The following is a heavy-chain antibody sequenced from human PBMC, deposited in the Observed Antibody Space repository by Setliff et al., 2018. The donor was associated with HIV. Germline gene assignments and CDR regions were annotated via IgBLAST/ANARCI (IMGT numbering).Heavy chain of an antibody. D-gene: IGHD3-10*01. CDR1: GGSFSDCY. CDR3: VRVTSRDSGAYYWEAFDI. CDR2: INHGGTT. J-gene: IGHJ3*02. Sequence: SETLSLTCAVYGGSFSDCYWSWIRQASEKGLEWIGEINHGGTTNYNPSLKGRVTLSVDTSKNQFSLKLTSVTAADTAAYFCVRVTSRDSGAYYWEAFDIWGQGIMVTVSS. V-gene: IGHV4-34*01.